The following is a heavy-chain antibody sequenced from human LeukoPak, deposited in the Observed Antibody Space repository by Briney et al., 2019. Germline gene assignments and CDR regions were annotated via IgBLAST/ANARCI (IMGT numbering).Heavy chain of an antibody. J-gene: IGHJ4*02. Sequence: CRPTRGNPTQTLTLTCTFSGFSFSPTGVGVGWIRQPPGKALEWLALIYWDDDKRYSASMECRFTITKDTSKNQVVLTMTNMDPVDTATYYCAHRKSGSFISLDYWGQKNPFAASS. CDR3: AHRKSGSFISLDY. V-gene: IGHV2-5*02. CDR2: IYWDDDK. D-gene: IGHD3-10*01. CDR1: GFSFSPTGVG.